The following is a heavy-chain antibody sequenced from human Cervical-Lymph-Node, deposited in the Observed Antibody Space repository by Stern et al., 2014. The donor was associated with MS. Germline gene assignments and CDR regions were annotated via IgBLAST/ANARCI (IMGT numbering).Heavy chain of an antibody. J-gene: IGHJ4*02. V-gene: IGHV3-11*01. CDR1: GFSFSDYY. Sequence: QVQLVQSGGGLVKPGGSLRLSCAASGFSFSDYYMNWIRQAPGKGLEWGAYISNSGGAIYYADSVKGRFSISRDNAKNSLYLQMNSLRAEDTAVYYCARDALRRDGYNFDDWGQGALVTVSS. D-gene: IGHD5-24*01. CDR2: ISNSGGAI. CDR3: ARDALRRDGYNFDD.